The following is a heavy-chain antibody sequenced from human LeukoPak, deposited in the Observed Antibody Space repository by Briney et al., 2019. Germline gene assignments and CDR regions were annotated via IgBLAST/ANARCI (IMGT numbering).Heavy chain of an antibody. CDR3: ARVAHYYGSGSPYYGMDV. J-gene: IGHJ6*02. CDR2: ISSSSSYT. V-gene: IGHV3-21*05. CDR1: GFNFSSYG. Sequence: PGGSLRLSCAASGFNFSSYGMHWVRQAPGKGLEWVSYISSSSSYTNYADSVKGRFTISRDNAKNSLYLQMNSLRAEDTAVYYCARVAHYYGSGSPYYGMDVWGQGTTVTVSS. D-gene: IGHD3-10*01.